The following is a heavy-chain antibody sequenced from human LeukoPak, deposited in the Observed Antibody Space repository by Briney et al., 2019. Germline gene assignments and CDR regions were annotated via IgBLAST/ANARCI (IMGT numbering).Heavy chain of an antibody. J-gene: IGHJ4*02. CDR2: IYYSGST. CDR1: GGSISSYY. D-gene: IGHD3-22*01. CDR3: ARGIYDSSGQPPDY. V-gene: IGHV4-59*08. Sequence: SETLSLTCTVSGGSISSYYWSWIRQPPGKGLEWIGYIYYSGSTYYNPSLKSRVTISVDTSKNQFSLKLSSVTAADTAVYYCARGIYDSSGQPPDYWGQGTLVTVSS.